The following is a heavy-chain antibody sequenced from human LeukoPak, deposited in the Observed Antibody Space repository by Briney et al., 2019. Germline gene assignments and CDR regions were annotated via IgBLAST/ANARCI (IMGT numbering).Heavy chain of an antibody. Sequence: GGSLRLSCAASGFTFSSYSMTWVRQAPGKGLEWVSSISSSSSYIYYADSVKGRFTISRDNAKNSLYLQMNSLRAEDTAVYYCARVNRYCSGGSCYLDYYGMDVWGQGTTVTVSS. D-gene: IGHD2-15*01. J-gene: IGHJ6*02. CDR2: ISSSSSYI. CDR3: ARVNRYCSGGSCYLDYYGMDV. V-gene: IGHV3-21*01. CDR1: GFTFSSYS.